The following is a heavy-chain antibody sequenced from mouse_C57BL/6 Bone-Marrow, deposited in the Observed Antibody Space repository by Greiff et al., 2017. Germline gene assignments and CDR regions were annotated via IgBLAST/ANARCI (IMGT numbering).Heavy chain of an antibody. CDR2: IYPEIGDT. J-gene: IGHJ2*01. Sequence: VQLQQSGAELVRPGASVKLSCTASGFNIKDDYIHWVKQRPEQGLEWIGWIYPEIGDTESASKFQGKATITSDTSSHTAYLHLSSLTSEDTAVYYCSSFDGNYFDFWGQGTPLTVAS. CDR1: GFNIKDDY. D-gene: IGHD2-3*01. CDR3: SSFDGNYFDF. V-gene: IGHV14-4*01.